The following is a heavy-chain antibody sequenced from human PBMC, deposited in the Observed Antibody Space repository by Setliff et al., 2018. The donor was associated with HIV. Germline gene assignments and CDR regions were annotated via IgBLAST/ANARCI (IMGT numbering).Heavy chain of an antibody. CDR3: VRHSGVRIQRRTGIDY. Sequence: PSETLSLTCAVSGYSISSGYYWGWIRQPPGKGLEWIGSIYHSGSTYYNPSLKSRVTISVDTSKKQFSLKLTSVTAADTAVYYCVRHSGVRIQRRTGIDYWGQGTLVTVSS. V-gene: IGHV4-38-2*01. CDR1: GYSISSGYY. CDR2: IYHSGST. D-gene: IGHD1-26*01. J-gene: IGHJ4*02.